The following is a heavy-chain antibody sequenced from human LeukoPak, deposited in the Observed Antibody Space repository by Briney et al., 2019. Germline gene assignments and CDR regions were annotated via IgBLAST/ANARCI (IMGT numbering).Heavy chain of an antibody. CDR2: INPSGGST. CDR1: GYTFTSYG. CDR3: AREGFAGAYSSGPAHFDY. Sequence: ASVKVSCKASGYTFTSYGISWVRQAPGQGLEWMGIINPSGGSTSYAQKFQGRVTMTRDTSTSTVYMELSSLRSEDTAVYYCAREGFAGAYSSGPAHFDYWGQGTLVTVSS. V-gene: IGHV1-46*01. J-gene: IGHJ4*02. D-gene: IGHD5-18*01.